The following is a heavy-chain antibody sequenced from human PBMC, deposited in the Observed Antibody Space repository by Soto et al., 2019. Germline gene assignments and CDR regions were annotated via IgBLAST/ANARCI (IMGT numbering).Heavy chain of an antibody. Sequence: GGSLRLSCAASGFTFSSYGMHWVRQAPGKGLEWVAVISYDGSNKYYADSVKGRFTISRDNSKNTLYLQMNSLRAEDTAVYYCAKDFGVVTITLAFDYWGQGTLVTVSS. D-gene: IGHD3-3*01. CDR3: AKDFGVVTITLAFDY. V-gene: IGHV3-30*18. CDR1: GFTFSSYG. CDR2: ISYDGSNK. J-gene: IGHJ4*02.